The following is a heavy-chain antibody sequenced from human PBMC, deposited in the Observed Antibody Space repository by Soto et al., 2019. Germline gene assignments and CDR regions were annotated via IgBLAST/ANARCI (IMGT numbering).Heavy chain of an antibody. V-gene: IGHV1-69*01. CDR2: IIPIFGTA. CDR3: AGPPELTRIYYYYGMDV. J-gene: IGHJ6*02. CDR1: GYSFTSYW. Sequence: KISCKGSGYSFTSYWISWVRQAPGQGLEWMGGIIPIFGTANYAQKFQGRVTITADESTSTAYMELSSLRSEDTAVYYCAGPPELTRIYYYYGMDVWGQGTTVTVSS. D-gene: IGHD1-7*01.